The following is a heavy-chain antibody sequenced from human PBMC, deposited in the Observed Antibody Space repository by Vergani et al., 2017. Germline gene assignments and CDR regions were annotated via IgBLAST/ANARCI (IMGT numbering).Heavy chain of an antibody. CDR3: ARERSPRYNYGWIDDI. CDR1: GYTFSNYG. Sequence: QVQLLQSGAEVKKPGASVKVSCKASGYTFSNYGITWVRQAPGQGLEWVAWISVYNGNTKYARNVQGRVTLTTDTSTSTAYMELRSLRFDDTAVYYCARERSPRYNYGWIDDIWGQGTPVTVSS. D-gene: IGHD5-18*01. J-gene: IGHJ4*02. CDR2: ISVYNGNT. V-gene: IGHV1-18*01.